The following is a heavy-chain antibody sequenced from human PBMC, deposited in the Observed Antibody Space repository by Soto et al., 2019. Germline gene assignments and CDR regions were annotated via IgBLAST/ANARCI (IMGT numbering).Heavy chain of an antibody. CDR1: GFSLSTSGVG. Sequence: QITLKESGPTLVKPTQTLTLTCTFSGFSLSTSGVGVGWIRQPPGKALEWLALIYWDDDKRYSTSLKSRLTITKXTXXXQXLLTMTNMDPVDTATYYCAHRPSYCSGGSCYSGFDYWGQGTLVTVSS. D-gene: IGHD2-15*01. V-gene: IGHV2-5*02. CDR3: AHRPSYCSGGSCYSGFDY. J-gene: IGHJ4*02. CDR2: IYWDDDK.